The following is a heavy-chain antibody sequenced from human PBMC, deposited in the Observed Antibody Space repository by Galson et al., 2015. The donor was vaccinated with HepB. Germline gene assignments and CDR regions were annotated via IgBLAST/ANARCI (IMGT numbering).Heavy chain of an antibody. CDR3: ARTGYSSDNWFDP. CDR1: GGSISSSSYY. Sequence: LTCTVSGGSISSSSYYWGWIRQPPGKGLEWIGSIYYSGSTYYNPSLKSRVTISVDTSKNQFSLKLSSVTAADTAVYYCARTGYSSDNWFDPWGQGTLVTVSS. CDR2: IYYSGST. D-gene: IGHD6-25*01. J-gene: IGHJ5*02. V-gene: IGHV4-39*07.